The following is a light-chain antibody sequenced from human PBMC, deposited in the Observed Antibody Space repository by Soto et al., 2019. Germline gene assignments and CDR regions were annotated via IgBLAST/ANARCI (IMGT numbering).Light chain of an antibody. CDR2: GAS. V-gene: IGKV3-20*01. J-gene: IGKJ1*01. CDR3: QQYGGSPRT. Sequence: EIVLTQSPGTLSLSPGEGATLSCRASQSINSFLAWYQQRRGQAPRLLIHGASNRATGIPDRFSGSGSGTDFTLTISRLEPEDFAVYYCQQYGGSPRTFGQETKVDIK. CDR1: QSINSF.